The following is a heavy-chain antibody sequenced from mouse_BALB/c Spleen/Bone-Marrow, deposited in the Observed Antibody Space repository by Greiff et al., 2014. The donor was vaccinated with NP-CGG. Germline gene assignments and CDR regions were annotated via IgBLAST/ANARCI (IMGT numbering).Heavy chain of an antibody. Sequence: LVESGAELMKPGASVKISCKATGYTFSSYWIEWVNQRPGHGLEWIGEILPGSGTTHYNEKIKNKATFTADTSSNTAYTQLSSLTSEDSSVYYGARGGYDTSIFAYWGQGTLVTVSA. CDR3: ARGGYDTSIFAY. D-gene: IGHD2-3*01. CDR1: GYTFSSYW. V-gene: IGHV1-9*01. CDR2: ILPGSGTT. J-gene: IGHJ3*01.